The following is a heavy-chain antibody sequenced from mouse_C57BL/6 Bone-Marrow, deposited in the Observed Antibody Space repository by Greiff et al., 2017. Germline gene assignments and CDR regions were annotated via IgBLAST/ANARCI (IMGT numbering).Heavy chain of an antibody. V-gene: IGHV8-12*01. CDR1: GFSLSTSGMG. CDR3: ARRAGSSPYYYAMDY. Sequence: QVTLKESGPGILQSSQTLSLTCSFSGFSLSTSGMGVSWIRQPSGKGLEWLAHIYWDDDKRYNPSLKSRLTISKDTSRNQVFLKITSVDTADTATYYWARRAGSSPYYYAMDYWGQGTSVTVSS. J-gene: IGHJ4*01. D-gene: IGHD1-1*01. CDR2: IYWDDDK.